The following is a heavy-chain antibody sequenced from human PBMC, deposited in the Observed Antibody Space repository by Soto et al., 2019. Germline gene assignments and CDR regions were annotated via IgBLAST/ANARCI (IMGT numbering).Heavy chain of an antibody. CDR2: INHSGST. D-gene: IGHD3-10*01. CDR1: GGSFSGYY. CDR3: ARRSNPYYYGSGSYYKNNWFDP. J-gene: IGHJ5*02. Sequence: SETLSLTCAVYGGSFSGYYCTWIRQPPGKGLEWIGEINHSGSTNYNPSLKSRVTISVDTSKNQFSLKLSSVTAADTAVYYCARRSNPYYYGSGSYYKNNWFDPWGQGTLVTVSS. V-gene: IGHV4-34*01.